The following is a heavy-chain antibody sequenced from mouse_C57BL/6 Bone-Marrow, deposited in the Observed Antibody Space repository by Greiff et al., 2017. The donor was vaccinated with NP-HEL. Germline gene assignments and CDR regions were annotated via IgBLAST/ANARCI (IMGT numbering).Heavy chain of an antibody. D-gene: IGHD2-12*01. Sequence: VQLQQSGPGLVQPSPSLSITCTASGFSLTSYGVHWVRQSPGKGLEWLGVIWRGGGTDYYAAFMSSLSITKDNSKSQVFFKMNSLQADDTAIYYCAKKGGYDGEFAYWGQGTLVTVSA. CDR1: GFSLTSYG. CDR3: AKKGGYDGEFAY. CDR2: IWRGGGT. J-gene: IGHJ3*01. V-gene: IGHV2-5*01.